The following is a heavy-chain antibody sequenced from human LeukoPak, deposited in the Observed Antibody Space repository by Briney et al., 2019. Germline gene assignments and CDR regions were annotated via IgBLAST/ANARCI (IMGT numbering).Heavy chain of an antibody. D-gene: IGHD3-16*01. J-gene: IGHJ4*02. Sequence: GGSLRLSCAASGFTFSSYAMSWVRQAPGKGLECVSFIIDSGACTYYADSVKGRFTISRDKSKNTLYLQMNSPRAEDTAVYYCAKDKWGSSPTPLFDYWGQGTLVTVPS. CDR3: AKDKWGSSPTPLFDY. V-gene: IGHV3-23*01. CDR2: IIDSGACT. CDR1: GFTFSSYA.